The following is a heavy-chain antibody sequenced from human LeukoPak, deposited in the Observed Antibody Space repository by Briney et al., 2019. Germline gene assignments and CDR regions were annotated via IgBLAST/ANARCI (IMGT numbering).Heavy chain of an antibody. CDR3: ARSLYCSSTSCSIDY. D-gene: IGHD2-2*01. CDR2: IYPGDSDT. V-gene: IGHV5-51*01. CDR1: GYSFTSYW. Sequence: GESLKISCQGSGYSFTSYWIGWVRQMPGKGLEWMGIIYPGDSDTRYSPSFQGQVTISADKSISTAYLQWSSLKASDTAMYYCARSLYCSSTSCSIDYWGQGTLVTVSS. J-gene: IGHJ4*02.